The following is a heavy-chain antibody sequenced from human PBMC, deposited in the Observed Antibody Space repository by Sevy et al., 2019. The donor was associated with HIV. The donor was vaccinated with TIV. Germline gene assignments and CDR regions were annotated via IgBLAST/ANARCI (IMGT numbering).Heavy chain of an antibody. Sequence: GGSLRLSCAASGFTFSKYWMGWVRQAPGKGLEWVANIKQDAGQKYYVDSVKGRFTNSSDNAKNSLYLQMNSLRAEDTAVYFCARDDGNYYFHYWGQGTLVTVSS. D-gene: IGHD1-7*01. CDR2: IKQDAGQK. J-gene: IGHJ4*02. CDR1: GFTFSKYW. CDR3: ARDDGNYYFHY. V-gene: IGHV3-7*01.